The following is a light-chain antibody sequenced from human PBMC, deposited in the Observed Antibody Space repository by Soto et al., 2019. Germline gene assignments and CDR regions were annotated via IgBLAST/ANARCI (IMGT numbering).Light chain of an antibody. J-gene: IGLJ3*02. CDR1: SSNIGAGYD. V-gene: IGLV1-40*01. CDR2: GNN. CDR3: QSFDINLRGSV. Sequence: QAVVTQPPSVSGAPGQRVTISCSGTSSNIGAGYDVHWYHQLPGTAPKLLIFGNNNRPSGVPARFSASRSGTSASLAITGLQAEDVADYYCQSFDINLRGSVFGGGTKLTVL.